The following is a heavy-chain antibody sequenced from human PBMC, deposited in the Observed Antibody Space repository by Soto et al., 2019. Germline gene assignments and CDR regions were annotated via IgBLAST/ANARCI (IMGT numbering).Heavy chain of an antibody. CDR2: IIPFVGTA. Sequence: QVQLVQSGTEVKKTGSSVKVSCKASGGTFSTFGISWVRQAPGQGLEWMGGIIPFVGTARYSQKFEDRITITADESTNTVYMDLRSLTSEDTAIYYCAKSAPMDAGDKYYYDFWGQGALVTVSS. CDR1: GGTFSTFG. J-gene: IGHJ4*02. CDR3: AKSAPMDAGDKYYYDF. D-gene: IGHD4-17*01. V-gene: IGHV1-69*01.